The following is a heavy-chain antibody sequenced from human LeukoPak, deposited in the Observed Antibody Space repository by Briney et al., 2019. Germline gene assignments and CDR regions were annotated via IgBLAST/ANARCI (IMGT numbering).Heavy chain of an antibody. Sequence: SVKVSCKASGGTFSSYAISWVRQAPGQGLEWMGRIIPILGIANYAQKFRGRVTITADKSTSTAYMELSSLRSEDTAVYYCARDHSWIQLWSTYFDYWGQGTLVTVSS. CDR2: IIPILGIA. CDR1: GGTFSSYA. CDR3: ARDHSWIQLWSTYFDY. D-gene: IGHD5-18*01. V-gene: IGHV1-69*04. J-gene: IGHJ4*02.